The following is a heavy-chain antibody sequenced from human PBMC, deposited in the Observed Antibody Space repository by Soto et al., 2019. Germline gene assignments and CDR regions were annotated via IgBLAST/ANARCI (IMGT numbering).Heavy chain of an antibody. CDR2: ISAYNGNT. CDR3: ARGGVQLWLRSYFDY. Sequence: ASVKVSCKASGYTFTSYGISWVRQAPGQGLEWVGWISAYNGNTNYAQKLQGRVTMTTDTSTSTAYMELRSLRSDDTAVYYCARGGVQLWLRSYFDYWSQGTLVTVSS. CDR1: GYTFTSYG. J-gene: IGHJ4*02. D-gene: IGHD5-18*01. V-gene: IGHV1-18*01.